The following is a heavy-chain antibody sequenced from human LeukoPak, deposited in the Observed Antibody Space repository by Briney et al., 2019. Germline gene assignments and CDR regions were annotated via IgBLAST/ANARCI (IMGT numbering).Heavy chain of an antibody. D-gene: IGHD5-12*01. CDR3: ASSGYSGYEFDY. CDR1: GGSISSDNYY. CDR2: TYYSGQT. V-gene: IGHV4-31*03. J-gene: IGHJ4*02. Sequence: SETLSLTCTVSGGSISSDNYYWSWIRQHPGKGLEWIGYTYYSGQTYYHPSLKSRVTISVDTSKNQFSLKLSSVTAADTAVYYCASSGYSGYEFDYWGQGILVTVSS.